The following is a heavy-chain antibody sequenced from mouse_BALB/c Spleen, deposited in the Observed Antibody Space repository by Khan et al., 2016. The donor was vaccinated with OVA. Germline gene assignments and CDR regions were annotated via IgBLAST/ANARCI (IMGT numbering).Heavy chain of an antibody. V-gene: IGHV9-2-1*01. Sequence: QIQLVQSGPELKKPGETVKISCKASGYTFTDYSMHWVKQAPGKGLKWMGWINTETGEPTYADDFKGRFAFSLETSASTAYLQINNLQNEETTTYVCTGRKHWYFDVWGAGTTVTVSS. J-gene: IGHJ1*01. CDR2: INTETGEP. CDR1: GYTFTDYS. CDR3: TGRKHWYFDV.